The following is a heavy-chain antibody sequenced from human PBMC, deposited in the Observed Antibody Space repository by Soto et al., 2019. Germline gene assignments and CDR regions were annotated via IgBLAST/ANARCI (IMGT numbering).Heavy chain of an antibody. D-gene: IGHD4-17*01. V-gene: IGHV4-59*08. Sequence: QVQLQESGPGLVKPSETLSLTGTVSGGSISSYYWSWIRQPPGKGLEWIGYIYYSVSTNYTPSPKSGVNISLDTSKNQLSLKLSSVTAADTAVYYCARRYGYSFDYWGQGTLVTVSS. J-gene: IGHJ4*02. CDR3: ARRYGYSFDY. CDR1: GGSISSYY. CDR2: IYYSVST.